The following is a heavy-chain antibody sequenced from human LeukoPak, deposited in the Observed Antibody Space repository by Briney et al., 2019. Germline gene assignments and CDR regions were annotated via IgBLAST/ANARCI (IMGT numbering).Heavy chain of an antibody. Sequence: GGSLRLSCAASGFTFSSYAMHWVRQAPGKGLEWVAVISYDGSNKYYAGSVKGRFTISRDNSKNTLYLQMNSLRAEDTAVYYCATLDSSSSGYYFDYWGQGTLVTVSS. CDR1: GFTFSSYA. D-gene: IGHD6-6*01. CDR3: ATLDSSSSGYYFDY. CDR2: ISYDGSNK. J-gene: IGHJ4*02. V-gene: IGHV3-30-3*01.